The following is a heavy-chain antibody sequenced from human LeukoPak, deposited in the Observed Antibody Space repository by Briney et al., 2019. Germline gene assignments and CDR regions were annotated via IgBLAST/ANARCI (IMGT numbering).Heavy chain of an antibody. CDR3: ARDVGGVGASPFDY. CDR2: IRYDAKNE. D-gene: IGHD1-26*01. J-gene: IGHJ4*02. Sequence: PGGSLRLSCAASGFIFSRNGMHWVRQSPGKGLEWVAFIRYDAKNEYYADSVKGRFTVSRDNSKNTLYLQMNSLRAEDTAVYYCARDVGGVGASPFDYWGQGTLVTVSS. V-gene: IGHV3-30*02. CDR1: GFIFSRNG.